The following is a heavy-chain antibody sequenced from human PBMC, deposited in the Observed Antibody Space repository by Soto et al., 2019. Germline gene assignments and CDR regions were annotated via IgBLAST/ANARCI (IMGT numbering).Heavy chain of an antibody. CDR3: AKGPIAVAGQYYFDY. Sequence: PGGSLRLSGAASGFTFSSYAMSWVRQAPGKGLEWVSAISGSGGSTYYADSVKGRFTISRDNSKNTLYLQMNSLRAEDTAVYYCAKGPIAVAGQYYFDYWGQGTLVTVSS. CDR1: GFTFSSYA. D-gene: IGHD6-19*01. J-gene: IGHJ4*02. V-gene: IGHV3-23*01. CDR2: ISGSGGST.